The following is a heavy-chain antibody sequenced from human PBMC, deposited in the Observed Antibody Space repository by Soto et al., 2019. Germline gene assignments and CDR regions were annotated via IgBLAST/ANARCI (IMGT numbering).Heavy chain of an antibody. CDR3: AREQVAGPGVDL. J-gene: IGHJ5*02. V-gene: IGHV3-7*05. CDR1: GFTLSSYW. Sequence: EVQLVESGGGLVQPGESLRLSCAASGFTLSSYWMSWVRQAPGKGLEWVANIKQDGSEKYYVDSLRGRFIISRDNTKNSVYLQMSSVRGEDTSVYYCAREQVAGPGVDLWGQGTLGNGSP. CDR2: IKQDGSEK. D-gene: IGHD6-19*01.